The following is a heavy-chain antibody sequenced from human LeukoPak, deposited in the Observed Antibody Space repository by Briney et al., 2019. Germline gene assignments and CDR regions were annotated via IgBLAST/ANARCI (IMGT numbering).Heavy chain of an antibody. J-gene: IGHJ6*02. D-gene: IGHD3-22*01. CDR3: ARYYYDSSGYSHGMDV. CDR1: GGSISSSNYY. CDR2: IFYSGGT. Sequence: SETLSLTCTVSGGSISSSNYYWGWIRQPPGKGLEWIGSIFYSGGTKYNPSLKSRVTISVDTPKNQFSLKLSSVTAADTAVYYCARYYYDSSGYSHGMDVWGQGTTVTVSS. V-gene: IGHV4-39*07.